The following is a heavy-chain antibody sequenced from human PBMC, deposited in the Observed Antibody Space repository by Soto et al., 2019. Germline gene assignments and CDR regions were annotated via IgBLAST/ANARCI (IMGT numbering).Heavy chain of an antibody. CDR3: GRGPSPRAPAGGTPYYYAMDV. CDR1: GYDFTAYD. V-gene: IGHV1-8*02. CDR2: MNPINGAT. J-gene: IGHJ6*02. Sequence: ASVKVSGKASGYDFTAYDINWVRQASGQGLEWMGWMNPINGATGSARRFQGRVPMTRNTATGTAYLELTSLRSDDTAVYYCGRGPSPRAPAGGTPYYYAMDVWGQGTTVTVSS. D-gene: IGHD6-13*01.